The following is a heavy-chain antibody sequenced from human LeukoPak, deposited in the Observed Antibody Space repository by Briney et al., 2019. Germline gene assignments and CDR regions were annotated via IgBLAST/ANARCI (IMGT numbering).Heavy chain of an antibody. CDR1: GFTFSGHW. Sequence: GGSLRLSCAASGFTFSGHWMYWVRQAPGKGLVWVSHINNDGSYIRYADSVKGRFTISRDNAKNTLYLQMNSLRAEDTAVYYCARDKGDGSLWWGQGTLVTVSS. CDR3: ARDKGDGSLW. CDR2: INNDGSYI. J-gene: IGHJ4*02. D-gene: IGHD5-24*01. V-gene: IGHV3-74*01.